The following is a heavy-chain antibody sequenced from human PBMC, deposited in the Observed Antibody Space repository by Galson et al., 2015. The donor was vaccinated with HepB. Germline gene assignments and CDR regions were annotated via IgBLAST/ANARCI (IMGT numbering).Heavy chain of an antibody. CDR2: ISADGGAQ. V-gene: IGHV3-7*03. J-gene: IGHJ4*02. Sequence: SLRLSCAASGFTFSGYWMNWVRQAPGKGLEWVASISADGGAQNYVDSMRGRFTISRDNAKNSLFLQMNSLRAEDTAMYFCARGHPFIILGVDDSHGYLGQGSLVTVSS. CDR3: ARGHPFIILGVDDSHGY. CDR1: GFTFSGYW. D-gene: IGHD3/OR15-3a*01.